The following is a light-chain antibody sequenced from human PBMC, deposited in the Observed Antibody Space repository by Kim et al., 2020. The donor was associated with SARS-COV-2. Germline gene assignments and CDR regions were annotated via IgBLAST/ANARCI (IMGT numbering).Light chain of an antibody. J-gene: IGLJ3*02. CDR1: RNNVGRQV. Sequence: RQTATFTCTGDRNNVGRQVAAWLQQHQGQPPKLLFYRNYNRPSGISERFSTARSGNTAPLTITGLQPDDEADYYCSAWDSSLGAWVFGGGTQLTVL. V-gene: IGLV10-54*04. CDR3: SAWDSSLGAWV. CDR2: RNY.